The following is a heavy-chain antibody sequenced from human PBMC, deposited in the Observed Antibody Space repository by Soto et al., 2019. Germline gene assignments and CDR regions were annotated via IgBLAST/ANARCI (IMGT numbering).Heavy chain of an antibody. Sequence: PXETLSLTCTVSGGSISSGGYYWSWIRQHPGKGLEGIGYIYYSGSTYYNPSLKSRVTRSVDTSKNQFSLKLCSVTAAYTSVYYCARECPDDILTGYSYNGFDPWGQGTLVTVSS. V-gene: IGHV4-31*03. J-gene: IGHJ5*02. CDR3: ARECPDDILTGYSYNGFDP. CDR2: IYYSGST. D-gene: IGHD3-9*01. CDR1: GGSISSGGYY.